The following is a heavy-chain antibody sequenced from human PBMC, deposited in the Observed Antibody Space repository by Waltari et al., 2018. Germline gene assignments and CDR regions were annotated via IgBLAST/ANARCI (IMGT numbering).Heavy chain of an antibody. D-gene: IGHD2-2*01. Sequence: EVQLVESGGGLVKPGGSPRLPCAAPGITFGAYDRNWVGHAPGKGLEWVSSISGSGSHIYYAASVRGRFTISRDNAQSSLYLQMDTLRAEDTAVYYCASRYCSIAACYAASYLAFDIWGQGTMVAVSS. J-gene: IGHJ3*02. V-gene: IGHV3-21*06. CDR3: ASRYCSIAACYAASYLAFDI. CDR2: ISGSGSHI. CDR1: GITFGAYD.